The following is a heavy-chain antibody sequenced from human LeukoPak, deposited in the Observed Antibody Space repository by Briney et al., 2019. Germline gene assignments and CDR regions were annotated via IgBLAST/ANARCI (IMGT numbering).Heavy chain of an antibody. CDR3: ARGDGHCSSTSCYNWFDP. V-gene: IGHV4-39*06. Sequence: PSETLPLTCTVSGGSISSSSYYWGWIRQPPGKGLEWIGSIYYSGSTYYNPSLKSRVTISVDTSKNQFPLKLSSVTAADTAVYYCARGDGHCSSTSCYNWFDPWGQGTLVTVSS. J-gene: IGHJ5*02. CDR2: IYYSGST. CDR1: GGSISSSSYY. D-gene: IGHD2-2*01.